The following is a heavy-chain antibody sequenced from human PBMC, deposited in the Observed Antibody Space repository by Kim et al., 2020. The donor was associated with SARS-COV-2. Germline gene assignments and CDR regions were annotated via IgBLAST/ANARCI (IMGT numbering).Heavy chain of an antibody. CDR1: GFIFSTYS. D-gene: IGHD3-10*01. CDR2: ISVGSATI. CDR3: ARHRHYGSGTYYPPQHYFDY. V-gene: IGHV3-48*02. J-gene: IGHJ4*02. Sequence: GGYLRLSCAASGFIFSTYSMFWVRQAPGKGLEWVSYISVGSATIYYADSVKGRFTISRDDAKSSLFLQLNSLRDEDTAVYYCARHRHYGSGTYYPPQHYFDYWGQGTLVTVSS.